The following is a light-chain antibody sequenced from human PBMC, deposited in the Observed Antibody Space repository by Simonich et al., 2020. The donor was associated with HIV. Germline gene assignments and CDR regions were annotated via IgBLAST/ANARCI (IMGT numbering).Light chain of an antibody. CDR2: KAS. CDR1: HSISSW. V-gene: IGKV1-5*03. CDR3: QQYGSSYT. Sequence: DIPMTQSPSTLSASVGDRVTITCRASHSISSWLAWYQQKPGKAPKLLIYKASSLESGVPSRFSGSGSGTDFTLTISRLEPEDFAVYYCQQYGSSYTFGQGTKLEIK. J-gene: IGKJ2*01.